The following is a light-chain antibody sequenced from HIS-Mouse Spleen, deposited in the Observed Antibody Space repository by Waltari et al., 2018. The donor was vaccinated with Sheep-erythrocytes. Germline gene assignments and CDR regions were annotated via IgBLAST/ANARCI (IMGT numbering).Light chain of an antibody. CDR2: EVR. V-gene: IGLV2-14*01. CDR3: SSYTSSSTQV. J-gene: IGLJ2*01. Sequence: QSALTQPASVSGSPGQSITISCTGTSSDVGGYNYVSWYQQPPGKAPKPMIYEVRKRPSGVSNRFAGFKSGNTASLTISGLQAEDEADYYCSSYTSSSTQVFGGGTKLTVL. CDR1: SSDVGGYNY.